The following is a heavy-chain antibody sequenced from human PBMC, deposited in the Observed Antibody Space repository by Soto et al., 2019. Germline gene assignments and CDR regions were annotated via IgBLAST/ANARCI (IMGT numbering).Heavy chain of an antibody. CDR1: GFTFGSYW. CDR3: ARQAVPTVTNFWLGS. D-gene: IGHD4-4*01. Sequence: GSLRLSCAASGFTFGSYWMHWVRQAPGKGLVWVSRMNSDGSSTRYADSVEGRFTISRDNAKNTLYLQINSLRAEDTAVYYCARQAVPTVTNFWLGSWGKGTRVTV. CDR2: MNSDGSST. J-gene: IGHJ4*02. V-gene: IGHV3-74*01.